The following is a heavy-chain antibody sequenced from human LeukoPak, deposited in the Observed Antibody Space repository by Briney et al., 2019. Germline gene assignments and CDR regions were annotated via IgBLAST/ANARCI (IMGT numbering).Heavy chain of an antibody. CDR1: GGPISSYY. V-gene: IGHV4-59*08. CDR3: ARLSLDSSSWTVDY. Sequence: SETLSLTCTVSGGPISSYYWSWIRQPPGKGLEWIGYVYYSGSTNYNPSLKSRVTISVDTSKNQFSLKLSSVTAADTAVYYCARLSLDSSSWTVDYWGQGTLVTVSS. CDR2: VYYSGST. D-gene: IGHD6-13*01. J-gene: IGHJ4*02.